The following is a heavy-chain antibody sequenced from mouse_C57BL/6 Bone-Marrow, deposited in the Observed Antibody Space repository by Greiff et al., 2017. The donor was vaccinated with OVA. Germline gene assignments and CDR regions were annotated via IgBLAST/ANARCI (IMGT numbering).Heavy chain of an antibody. D-gene: IGHD1-1*01. Sequence: QVQLQQPGAELVKPGASVKMSCKASGYTFTSYWITWVKQRPGQGLEWIGDIYPGSGSTNYNEKFKSKATLTVDTSSSTAYMQLSSLTSEDSAVYYCARRRVYYYGSSSFDYWGQGTTLTVSS. V-gene: IGHV1-55*01. J-gene: IGHJ2*01. CDR2: IYPGSGST. CDR1: GYTFTSYW. CDR3: ARRRVYYYGSSSFDY.